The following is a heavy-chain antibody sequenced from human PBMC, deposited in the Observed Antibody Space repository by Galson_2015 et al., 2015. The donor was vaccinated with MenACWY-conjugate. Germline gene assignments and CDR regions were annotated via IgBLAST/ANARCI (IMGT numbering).Heavy chain of an antibody. CDR3: AKDGVSVMIAFGVIYPKYFQH. J-gene: IGHJ1*01. CDR1: GLNFAPMP. Sequence: SLRLSCAGSGLNFAPMPLAGAAQVQGKGLGGSPLPGGYASYTYLPNPVKGRLTTSRDNSKNTLILQMSSRRAEDTAVYFCAKDGVSVMIAFGVIYPKYFQHWGRGTLVTVSS. CDR2: PGGYASYT. D-gene: IGHD3-16*01. V-gene: IGHV3-23*01.